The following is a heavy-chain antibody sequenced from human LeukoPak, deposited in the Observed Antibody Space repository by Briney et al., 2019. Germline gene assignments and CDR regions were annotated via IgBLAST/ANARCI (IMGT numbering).Heavy chain of an antibody. D-gene: IGHD1-26*01. J-gene: IGHJ4*02. Sequence: GGSLRLSCAASGFTFSSYAMSWVRQAPGKGLEWVPVISGSGGSTYYADSVKGGFTISRANSKNTLYLQMNSLRAEDTAVYYCAKVLVGATYYFDCWGQGTLVTVSS. CDR2: ISGSGGST. V-gene: IGHV3-23*01. CDR3: AKVLVGATYYFDC. CDR1: GFTFSSYA.